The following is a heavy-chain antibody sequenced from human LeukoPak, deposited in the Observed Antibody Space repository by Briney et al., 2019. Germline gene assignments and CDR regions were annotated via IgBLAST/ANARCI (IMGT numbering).Heavy chain of an antibody. CDR3: ATSFGELWSY. CDR2: ISYDGSNK. Sequence: PGGSLRLSCAASGFTFSSYGMHWVRQAPGKGLEWVAVISYDGSNKYYADSVKGRFTISRDNSKNTLYLQMNSLRAEDTAVYYCATSFGELWSYWGQGTLVTVSS. D-gene: IGHD3-10*01. CDR1: GFTFSSYG. J-gene: IGHJ4*02. V-gene: IGHV3-30*03.